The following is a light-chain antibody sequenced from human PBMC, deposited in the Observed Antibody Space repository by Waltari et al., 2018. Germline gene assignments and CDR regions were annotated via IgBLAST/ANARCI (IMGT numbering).Light chain of an antibody. CDR3: QSTDRSDRWV. J-gene: IGLJ3*02. V-gene: IGLV3-25*03. Sequence: SYELTQPPSVSVSPGQTAAITCSGDALPKHYAYLYQHKPGQAPVLLIYQYTDRPSGIPERFSGTTSGTTVTLTISGVQAEDEADYYCQSTDRSDRWVFGGGTKLTVL. CDR1: ALPKHY. CDR2: QYT.